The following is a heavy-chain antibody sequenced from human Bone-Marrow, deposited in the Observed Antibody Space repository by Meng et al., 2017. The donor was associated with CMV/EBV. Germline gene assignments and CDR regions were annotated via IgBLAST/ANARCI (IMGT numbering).Heavy chain of an antibody. D-gene: IGHD6-25*01. CDR3: ARVAAAGRGMDV. CDR2: ISGSSTYT. J-gene: IGHJ6*02. V-gene: IGHV3-21*01. Sequence: GGSLRLSCAASGFDFSNHIMNWVRQAPGKGLEWVSSISGSSTYTHYADSVKGRFTISRDNAKNSLYLQMNSLRAEDTAVYYCARVAAAGRGMDVWGQGTTVTVSS. CDR1: GFDFSNHI.